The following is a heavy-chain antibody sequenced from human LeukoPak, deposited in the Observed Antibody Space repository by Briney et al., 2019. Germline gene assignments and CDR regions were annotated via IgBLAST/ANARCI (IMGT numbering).Heavy chain of an antibody. CDR2: ISSSGSTI. D-gene: IGHD3-10*02. V-gene: IGHV3-48*03. CDR1: GFTFSTYV. J-gene: IGHJ6*04. CDR3: AELGITMIGGV. Sequence: GGSLRLSCVASGFTFSTYVMGWVRQAPGKGLEWVAYISSSGSTIYYADSVKGRFTISRDNAKNSLYLQMNSLRAEDTAVYHCAELGITMIGGVWGKGTTVTISS.